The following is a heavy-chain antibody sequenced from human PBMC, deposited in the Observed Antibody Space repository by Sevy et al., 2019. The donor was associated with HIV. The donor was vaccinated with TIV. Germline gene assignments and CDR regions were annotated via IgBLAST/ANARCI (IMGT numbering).Heavy chain of an antibody. D-gene: IGHD3-9*01. CDR1: ELSVTNNG. Sequence: GGSLRLSCEVSELSVTNNGMHWVRQAPGKGLEWVAVISYDGINKYYGDSVKGRFIISRDRSQNTLYLQMNILRIEDTAVYYCAKDFTGFYGMDVWGQGTTVTVSS. CDR3: AKDFTGFYGMDV. V-gene: IGHV3-30*18. CDR2: ISYDGINK. J-gene: IGHJ6*02.